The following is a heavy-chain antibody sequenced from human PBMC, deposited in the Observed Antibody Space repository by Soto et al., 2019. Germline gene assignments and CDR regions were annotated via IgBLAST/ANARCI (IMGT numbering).Heavy chain of an antibody. J-gene: IGHJ4*02. CDR1: GFTFSSYG. Sequence: QVQLVESGGGVVQPGGSLRLSCAASGFTFSSYGMHWVRQAPGKGLEWVAVIWYDGNNKYYADSVKGRFTISRDNSNNRLYGQITSLKAEATAVYYCARGLHSLFDYWGQGTLVTVSS. CDR3: ARGLHSLFDY. V-gene: IGHV3-33*01. CDR2: IWYDGNNK. D-gene: IGHD2-21*01.